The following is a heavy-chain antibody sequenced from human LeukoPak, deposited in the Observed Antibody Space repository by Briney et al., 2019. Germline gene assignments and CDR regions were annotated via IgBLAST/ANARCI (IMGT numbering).Heavy chain of an antibody. Sequence: SGGSLRLSCEASGFTFSSYEMNWVRQAPGKGLEWVSYISSSGSTKSYADSVRGRFTISRDNAKNSLFLQMNSLRAEDTAVYYCASGTQSDCWGQGTLVTVSS. CDR3: ASGTQSDC. CDR1: GFTFSSYE. J-gene: IGHJ4*02. CDR2: ISSSGSTK. D-gene: IGHD1-14*01. V-gene: IGHV3-48*03.